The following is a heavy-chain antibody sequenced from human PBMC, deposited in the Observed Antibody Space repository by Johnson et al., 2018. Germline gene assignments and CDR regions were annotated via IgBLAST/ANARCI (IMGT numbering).Heavy chain of an antibody. J-gene: IGHJ6*02. CDR3: PREITPYYYYAMDG. CDR2: IWYDGSNK. CDR1: GFTFSSYG. V-gene: IGHV3-33*01. Sequence: QVQLVQSGGGVVQPGRSLRLSCAASGFTFSSYGMHWVRQAPGKGLEWVAVIWYDGSNKYYADSVKGRFTISRDNSRNTLYLQMNSLRAEDTAVYYCPREITPYYYYAMDGWGQGTTVTLSS. D-gene: IGHD3-16*01.